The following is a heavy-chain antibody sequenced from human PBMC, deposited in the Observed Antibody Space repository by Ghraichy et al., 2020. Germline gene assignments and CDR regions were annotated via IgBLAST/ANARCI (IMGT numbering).Heavy chain of an antibody. CDR2: ISGYNGDM. Sequence: ASVKVSCKASGYTFTRSGISWVRQAPGQGLEWMGWISGYNGDMSYAQSLQGRVTMTTDTSTNTSYMELRSLRSDDTAVYYCARVHFYDRSGFHYYLDYWGQCTLVTVSS. CDR1: GYTFTRSG. D-gene: IGHD3-22*01. CDR3: ARVHFYDRSGFHYYLDY. V-gene: IGHV1-18*01. J-gene: IGHJ4*02.